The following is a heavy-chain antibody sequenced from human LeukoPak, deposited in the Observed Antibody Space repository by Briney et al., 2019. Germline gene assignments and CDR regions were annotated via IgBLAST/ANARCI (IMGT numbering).Heavy chain of an antibody. CDR1: GGSFSGYY. Sequence: SETLSLTCAVYGGSFSGYYYTWIRQPPGKGLEWIGEIHHSGSTNYNPSLKSRVTISVDTSKNQFSLKLSSVTAADTAVYYCASRYGDTSDYWGQGTLVTVSS. V-gene: IGHV4-34*01. CDR3: ASRYGDTSDY. J-gene: IGHJ4*02. CDR2: IHHSGST. D-gene: IGHD4-17*01.